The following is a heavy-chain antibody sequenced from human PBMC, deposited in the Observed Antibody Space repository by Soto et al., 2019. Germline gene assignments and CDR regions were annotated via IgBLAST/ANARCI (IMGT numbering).Heavy chain of an antibody. Sequence: EGQLLESGGGLVQPGGSLRLSCAASGFTISSYAMRWVRQAPGKGLEWVSAISGSGDSTYYADSVKGRFTVSRDNSKNTLYLQMNSLRAEDTAVYYCARRGPGTYFDYWGQGTLVTVSS. V-gene: IGHV3-23*01. CDR1: GFTISSYA. D-gene: IGHD6-13*01. CDR2: ISGSGDST. J-gene: IGHJ4*02. CDR3: ARRGPGTYFDY.